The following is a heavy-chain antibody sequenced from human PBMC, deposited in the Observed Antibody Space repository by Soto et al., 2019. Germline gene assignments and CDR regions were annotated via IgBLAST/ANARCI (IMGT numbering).Heavy chain of an antibody. CDR2: IFHSGSV. D-gene: IGHD3-16*01. Sequence: SETLSLTCNVSGGSITSGGFYWGWIRQHPRKGLEWIGHIFHSGSVSYNPSLRSRLTMSADTSKNQFSLKLSSVTAADTAVYYCARQWGDYVCDYWGQGTLVTVSS. V-gene: IGHV4-31*03. CDR1: GGSITSGGFY. J-gene: IGHJ4*02. CDR3: ARQWGDYVCDY.